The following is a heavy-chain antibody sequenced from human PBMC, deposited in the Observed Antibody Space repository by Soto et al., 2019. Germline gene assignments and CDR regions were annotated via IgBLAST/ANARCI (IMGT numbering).Heavy chain of an antibody. V-gene: IGHV1-8*01. J-gene: IGHJ6*03. CDR2: MNPNSGNT. CDR1: GYTFTSYD. CDR3: ARGPEDDYYYYMDV. Sequence: ASVKVSCKASGYTFTSYDINWVRQATGQGLEWMGWMNPNSGNTGYAQKFQGRVTMTRNTSISTAYMELSSLRSEDTAVYYCARGPEDDYYYYMDVWGKGTTVTVSS.